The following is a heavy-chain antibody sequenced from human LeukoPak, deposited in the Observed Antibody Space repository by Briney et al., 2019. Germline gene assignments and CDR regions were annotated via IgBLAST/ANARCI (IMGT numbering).Heavy chain of an antibody. CDR1: GYTFTGYY. J-gene: IGHJ4*02. V-gene: IGHV1-2*06. CDR2: INPNSGGT. D-gene: IGHD2-21*02. CDR3: ARDRVVVTANSFDY. Sequence: ASVKVSCKASGYTFTGYYMHWVRQAPGQGLEWMGRINPNSGGTNYAQKLQGRVTMTTDTSTSTAYMELRSLRSDDTAVYYCARDRVVVTANSFDYWGQGTLVTVSS.